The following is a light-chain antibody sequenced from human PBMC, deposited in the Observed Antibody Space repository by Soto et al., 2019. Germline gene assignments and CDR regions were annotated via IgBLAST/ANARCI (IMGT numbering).Light chain of an antibody. Sequence: DIVMTQSPDSLAVSLGERATINCKSSQSVLYSSNNKNYLAWYQQKPGQPPKLLIYWASTRESGVPDRFSGSGSRTDFTLTISSLQAEDVPLYYCQQYYTNALTFGGGTKVGVK. CDR2: WAS. CDR1: QSVLYSSNNKNY. V-gene: IGKV4-1*01. CDR3: QQYYTNALT. J-gene: IGKJ4*01.